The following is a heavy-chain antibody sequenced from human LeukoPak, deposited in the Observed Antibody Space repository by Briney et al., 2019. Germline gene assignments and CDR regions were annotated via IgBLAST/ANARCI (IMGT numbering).Heavy chain of an antibody. CDR3: TKDLVWGSYRSLDY. Sequence: PGGSLRLSCAASGFTFNGNGMHWVRQTPGKDLEWISLISGDGGSTYYADSVKGRFSISRDNSKNSLYLQMNSLSSEDIASHYCTKDLVWGSYRSLDYWGQGTLVTVSS. D-gene: IGHD3-16*02. J-gene: IGHJ4*02. CDR2: ISGDGGST. V-gene: IGHV3-43*02. CDR1: GFTFNGNG.